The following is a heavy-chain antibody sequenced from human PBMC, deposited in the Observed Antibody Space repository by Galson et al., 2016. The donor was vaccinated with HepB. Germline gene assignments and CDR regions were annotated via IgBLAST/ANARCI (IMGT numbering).Heavy chain of an antibody. J-gene: IGHJ4*02. V-gene: IGHV1-3*01. CDR3: ARGIKGDYYGH. CDR1: GYSFSVYA. CDR2: IYPGNGNT. D-gene: IGHD1-26*01. Sequence: SVKVSCKASGYSFSVYAIHWVRQAPGQGLEWLGWIYPGNGNTKSSQKFQDRVTFTRDISATTAYMELSSLRSDDTAAFFCARGIKGDYYGHWGQGTLVTVSS.